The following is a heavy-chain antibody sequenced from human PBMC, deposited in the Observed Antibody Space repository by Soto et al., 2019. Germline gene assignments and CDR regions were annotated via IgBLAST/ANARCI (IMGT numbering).Heavy chain of an antibody. J-gene: IGHJ6*02. CDR3: AKGNDDYGDYGGEGYYYYGMDV. Sequence: HPGGSLRLSCAASGFTFSSYAMSWVRKAPGKGLEWVSAISGSGGSTYYADSVKGRFTISRDNSKNTLYLQMNSLRAEDTAVYYCAKGNDDYGDYGGEGYYYYGMDVWGQGTTVTVSS. V-gene: IGHV3-23*01. CDR1: GFTFSSYA. CDR2: ISGSGGST. D-gene: IGHD4-17*01.